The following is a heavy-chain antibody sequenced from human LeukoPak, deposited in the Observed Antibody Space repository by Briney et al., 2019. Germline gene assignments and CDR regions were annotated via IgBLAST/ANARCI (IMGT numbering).Heavy chain of an antibody. Sequence: PGGPLRLSCAASGFTFSSYAMSWVRKAPGKGLEWVSAISGSGGSTYYADSVKGRFPISRDNSKNTLYLQMNSLRAEDTAVYYCAKMGVVGTGRDFDYWGQGTLVTVSS. V-gene: IGHV3-23*01. CDR1: GFTFSSYA. CDR2: ISGSGGST. J-gene: IGHJ4*02. CDR3: AKMGVVGTGRDFDY. D-gene: IGHD2-15*01.